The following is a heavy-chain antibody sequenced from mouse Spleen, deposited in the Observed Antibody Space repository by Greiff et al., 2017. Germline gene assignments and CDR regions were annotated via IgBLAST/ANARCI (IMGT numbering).Heavy chain of an antibody. CDR1: GYAFSSSW. D-gene: IGHD1-1*01. J-gene: IGHJ1*01. V-gene: IGHV1-82*01. CDR3: AGNYYGREGYFDV. CDR2: IYPGDGDT. Sequence: QVQLQQSGPELVKPGASVKISCKASGYAFSSSWMNWVKQRPGKGLEWIGRIYPGDGDTNYNGKFKGKATLTADKSSSTAYMQLSSLTSEDSAVYFCAGNYYGREGYFDVWGAGTTVTVSS.